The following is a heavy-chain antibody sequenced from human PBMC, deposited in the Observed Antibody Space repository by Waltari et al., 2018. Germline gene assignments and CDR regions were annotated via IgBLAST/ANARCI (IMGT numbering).Heavy chain of an antibody. CDR3: ARVSKGIHFDY. CDR2: IKEDGTEE. Sequence: EVQLLESGGGLVQPGGSLRLSCVASGFTFVNYWMSWVRQAPGKGLQWVAYIKEDGTEESYLDSLKGRFTISRDDAKNSLHLQMNSLRVEDTAIYYCARVSKGIHFDYWGQGTLVTVSS. CDR1: GFTFVNYW. J-gene: IGHJ4*02. V-gene: IGHV3-7*04.